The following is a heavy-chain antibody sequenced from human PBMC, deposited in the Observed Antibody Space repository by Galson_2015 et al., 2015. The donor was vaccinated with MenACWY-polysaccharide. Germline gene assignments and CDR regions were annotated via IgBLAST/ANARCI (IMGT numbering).Heavy chain of an antibody. Sequence: SLRLSCAASGLTFSSSAMSWVRQAPGKGLEWVSEISGRGSNTYCADSVKGRFTISRDNSKNTLFLQMNTLRAEDTAIYFCAKLRGSDWRDFDYWGQGTLVTVSS. V-gene: IGHV3-23*01. J-gene: IGHJ4*02. CDR3: AKLRGSDWRDFDY. CDR2: ISGRGSNT. CDR1: GLTFSSSA. D-gene: IGHD6-19*01.